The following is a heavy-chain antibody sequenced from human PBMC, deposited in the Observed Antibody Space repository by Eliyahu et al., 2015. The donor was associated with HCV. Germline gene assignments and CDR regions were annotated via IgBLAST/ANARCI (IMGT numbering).Heavy chain of an antibody. J-gene: IGHJ4*02. CDR3: ASSRIPGSY. CDR2: ISSSSSYI. Sequence: EVQLVESGGGLVKPGGSLRLSCAASGFTFSSFSINWVRQAPGKGLEWVSSISSSSSYIYYADSVKGRFTISRDNAKNSLYLQMNSLRAEDTAVYYCASSRIPGSYWGQGTLVTVSS. D-gene: IGHD1-26*01. CDR1: GFTFSSFS. V-gene: IGHV3-21*01.